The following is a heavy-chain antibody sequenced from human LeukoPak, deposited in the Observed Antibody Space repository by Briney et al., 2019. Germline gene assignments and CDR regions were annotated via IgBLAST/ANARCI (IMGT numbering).Heavy chain of an antibody. CDR1: GYSFTSYW. J-gene: IGHJ4*02. CDR2: IHPGDSDT. D-gene: IGHD5-18*01. Sequence: GESLKISCKGSGYSFTSYWIGWVRQMRGEGLEWMGIIHPGDSDTRYSPSFQGQVTISADKSISTAYLQWSSLKASDTAMYYCASRREKGYSYGYDAVYWGQGTLVTVSS. CDR3: ASRREKGYSYGYDAVY. V-gene: IGHV5-51*01.